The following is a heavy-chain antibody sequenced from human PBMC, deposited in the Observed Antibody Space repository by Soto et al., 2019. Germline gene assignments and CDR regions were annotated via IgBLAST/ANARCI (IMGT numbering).Heavy chain of an antibody. Sequence: GGSLRLSCAASGFSFSDYYMSWIRQAPGKGLEWVSYISSSGDTKLYAESVKGRFTISRDNARNSLHLEMNSLRAEDTAVYYCAKPLSLYSSGYLDYWAQGTLVTVSS. V-gene: IGHV3-11*01. J-gene: IGHJ4*02. D-gene: IGHD6-25*01. CDR3: AKPLSLYSSGYLDY. CDR2: ISSSGDTK. CDR1: GFSFSDYY.